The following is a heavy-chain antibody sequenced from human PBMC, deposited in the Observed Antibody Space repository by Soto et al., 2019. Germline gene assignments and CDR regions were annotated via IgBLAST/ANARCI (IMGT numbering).Heavy chain of an antibody. Sequence: EVQLVESGGGLVQPGGSLRLSCAASGFTFSSYNMNWVRQAPGKGLEWVSYISSSSSTIYYADSVKGRFTISRDNAKNSLYLQMNSLRAEDTAVYYCARSSQWLVGGLDYWGPGTLVTVSS. J-gene: IGHJ4*02. CDR2: ISSSSSTI. CDR1: GFTFSSYN. V-gene: IGHV3-48*01. D-gene: IGHD6-19*01. CDR3: ARSSQWLVGGLDY.